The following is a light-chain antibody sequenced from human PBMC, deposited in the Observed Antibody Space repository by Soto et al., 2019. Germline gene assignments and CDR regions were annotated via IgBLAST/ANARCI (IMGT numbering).Light chain of an antibody. CDR3: QSYDSSLSGSI. J-gene: IGLJ2*01. CDR1: SSNIGAGYD. Sequence: QPVLTQPPSVSGAPGQRVTISCTGSSSNIGAGYDVHWYQQLPGTAPKLLIYGNINRPSGVPDRFSGSKSGTSASLAITGLQAEDEADYYCQSYDSSLSGSIFGGGTKVTV. V-gene: IGLV1-40*01. CDR2: GNI.